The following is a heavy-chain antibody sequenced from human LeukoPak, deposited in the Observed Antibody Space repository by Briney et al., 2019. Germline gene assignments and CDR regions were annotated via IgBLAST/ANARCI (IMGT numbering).Heavy chain of an antibody. D-gene: IGHD1-14*01. V-gene: IGHV3-23*01. CDR3: AKLHPAAVFGNFHY. CDR2: ISVGGDYT. J-gene: IGHJ4*02. Sequence: PGGTLRLSCAASGFTFRSYGMSWVRQAPGKGLEWVSAISVGGDYTYYADSVKGRFTISRDNSKNTLYLHMNSLRAEDTAIYYCAKLHPAAVFGNFHYWGEGTLVTVSS. CDR1: GFTFRSYG.